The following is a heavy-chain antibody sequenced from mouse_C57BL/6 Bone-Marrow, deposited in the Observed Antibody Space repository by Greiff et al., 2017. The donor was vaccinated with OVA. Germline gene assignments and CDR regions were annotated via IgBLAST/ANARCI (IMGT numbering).Heavy chain of an antibody. CDR2: ISGGGGNT. Sequence: EVQVVESGGGLVKPGGSLKLSCAASGFTFSSYTMSWVRQTPEKRLEWVATISGGGGNTYYPDSVKGRVTISRDNAKNTLYLQMSSLRSEDTAVYYCASPGGNYERDYWGQGTSVTVSS. CDR3: ASPGGNYERDY. CDR1: GFTFSSYT. V-gene: IGHV5-9*04. D-gene: IGHD2-1*01. J-gene: IGHJ4*01.